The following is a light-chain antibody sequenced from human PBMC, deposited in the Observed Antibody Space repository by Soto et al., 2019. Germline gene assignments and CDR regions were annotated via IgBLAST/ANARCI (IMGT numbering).Light chain of an antibody. CDR2: DGS. CDR1: SSDVGGYTY. Sequence: QSALTQPASVSGSPGQSITISCTGTSSDVGGYTYVSWYQQHPGKAPKLMIFDGSNRPSGVSRRFSGSKSGNTASLTISGLQAEDEAYYYCSSYTSSSPYVFGTGTKVTVL. J-gene: IGLJ1*01. CDR3: SSYTSSSPYV. V-gene: IGLV2-14*01.